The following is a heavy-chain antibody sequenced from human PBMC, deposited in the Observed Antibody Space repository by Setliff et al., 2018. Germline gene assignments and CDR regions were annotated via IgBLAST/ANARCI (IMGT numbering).Heavy chain of an antibody. Sequence: RASVKVSCKASGYTFTNNYIHWVRQAPGQGLEWLGLINPSGGYTNYAQKFQDRITLTRDTPTNTLYMELGSLRSEDTAVYFCARAHCIGGYCYYGYFQYWGQGTLVTVSS. J-gene: IGHJ1*01. CDR3: ARAHCIGGYCYYGYFQY. D-gene: IGHD2-21*02. V-gene: IGHV1-46*01. CDR1: GYTFTNNY. CDR2: INPSGGYT.